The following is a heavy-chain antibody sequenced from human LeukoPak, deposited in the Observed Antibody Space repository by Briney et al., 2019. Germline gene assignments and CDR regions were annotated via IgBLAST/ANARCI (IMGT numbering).Heavy chain of an antibody. Sequence: PGGSLRLSCAASGFTVSSNYMSWVRQAPGKGLEWVSVIYSGGSTYYADSVKGRFTISRDNSKNTLYLQMNSLRAEDTAVYYCARGGPPSTPPWIQLWPGDFSPFDYWGQGTLVTVSS. CDR1: GFTVSSNY. V-gene: IGHV3-66*01. CDR3: ARGGPPSTPPWIQLWPGDFSPFDY. J-gene: IGHJ4*02. D-gene: IGHD5-18*01. CDR2: IYSGGST.